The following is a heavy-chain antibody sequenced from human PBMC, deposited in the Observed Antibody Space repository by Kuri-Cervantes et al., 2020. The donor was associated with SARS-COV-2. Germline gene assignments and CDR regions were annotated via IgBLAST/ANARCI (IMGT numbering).Heavy chain of an antibody. D-gene: IGHD1-1*01. Sequence: SETLSLTCTGSGGSISSGGYYWSWIRQPPGKGLEWIGYIYHSGSTYYNPSLRSRVTISVDRSKNQFSLKLSSVTAADTAVYYCARESGTTGVDYWGQGTLVTVSS. J-gene: IGHJ4*02. CDR2: IYHSGST. V-gene: IGHV4-30-2*01. CDR1: GGSISSGGYY. CDR3: ARESGTTGVDY.